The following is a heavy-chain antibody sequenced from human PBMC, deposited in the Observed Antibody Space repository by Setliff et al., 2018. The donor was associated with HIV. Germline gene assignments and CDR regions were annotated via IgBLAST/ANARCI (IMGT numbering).Heavy chain of an antibody. Sequence: GESLKISCAASGFTLSNYGIHWVRQAPGKGLEWVAVIRYDGSNKYYADPVKGRFSISRDNSKNTAYLQMKSLRAEDTAEYFCARVMTTVTEGSYHYYYYMDVWGKGTTVTVSS. D-gene: IGHD4-17*01. J-gene: IGHJ6*03. CDR2: IRYDGSNK. CDR3: ARVMTTVTEGSYHYYYYMDV. CDR1: GFTLSNYG. V-gene: IGHV3-33*03.